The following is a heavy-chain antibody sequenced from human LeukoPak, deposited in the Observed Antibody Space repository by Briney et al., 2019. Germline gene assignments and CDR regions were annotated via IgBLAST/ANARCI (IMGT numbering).Heavy chain of an antibody. CDR3: AFTYYDVLTGLFVDAFDI. Sequence: GASVKVSCKASGYTFTGYYMHWVRQAPGEGLEWMGWINPNSGDTSFAQEFQGRVTMTRDRSISTAYLELSRLRSDDTALYYCAFTYYDVLTGLFVDAFDIWGQGTMVTVSS. CDR2: INPNSGDT. J-gene: IGHJ3*02. V-gene: IGHV1-2*02. CDR1: GYTFTGYY. D-gene: IGHD3-9*01.